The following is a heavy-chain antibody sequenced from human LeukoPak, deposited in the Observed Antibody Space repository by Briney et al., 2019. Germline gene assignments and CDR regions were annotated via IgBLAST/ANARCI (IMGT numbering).Heavy chain of an antibody. Sequence: GGSLRLSCAASGFTFSSYGMHWVRQAPGXGLEWVAFISYDGRDKYYAASVKGRFTISRDNPKDTLYLQMNSLRAADTAVYYCAKDYDYVWGSFRHIDYWGQGTLVTVSS. D-gene: IGHD3-16*02. CDR1: GFTFSSYG. CDR3: AKDYDYVWGSFRHIDY. V-gene: IGHV3-30*18. J-gene: IGHJ4*02. CDR2: ISYDGRDK.